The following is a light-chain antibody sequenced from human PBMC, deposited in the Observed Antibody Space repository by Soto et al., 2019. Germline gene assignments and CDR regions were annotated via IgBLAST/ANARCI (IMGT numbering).Light chain of an antibody. CDR1: QSISNF. V-gene: IGKV1-39*01. CDR2: SAS. Sequence: RASQSISNFLNWFQHKPGKAPKVLISSASTLQSGVPSRFSGSVSGTDFTLTISSLQPEDSESYYCQQYYNPVLTFGGGTKVDIK. CDR3: QQYYNPVLT. J-gene: IGKJ4*01.